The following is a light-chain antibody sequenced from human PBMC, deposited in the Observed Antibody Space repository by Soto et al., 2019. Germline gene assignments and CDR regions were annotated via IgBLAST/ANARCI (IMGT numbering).Light chain of an antibody. J-gene: IGKJ1*01. CDR3: QQRGA. CDR1: QSVSSY. V-gene: IGKV3-11*01. CDR2: DAS. Sequence: EIVLTQSPATLSLSPGERATLSCRASQSVSSYLAWYQQKPGQAPRLLIYDASNRATGIPARFSGSGSGTDFTLTISSLEPEDFAVYYCQQRGAFGQGTKVEI.